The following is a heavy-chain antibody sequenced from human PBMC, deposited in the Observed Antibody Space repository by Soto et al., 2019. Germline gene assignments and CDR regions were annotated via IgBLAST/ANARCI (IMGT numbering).Heavy chain of an antibody. V-gene: IGHV3-33*01. Sequence: GGSLRLSCAASGFTFSSYGMHWVRQAPGKGLEWVAVIWYDGSNKYYADSVKGRFTISRDNSKNTLYLQMNSLRAEDTAVYYCARERRMDIVVVPAAPSYYYYYGMDVWGQGTTVTVSS. J-gene: IGHJ6*02. CDR2: IWYDGSNK. CDR1: GFTFSSYG. D-gene: IGHD2-2*03. CDR3: ARERRMDIVVVPAAPSYYYYYGMDV.